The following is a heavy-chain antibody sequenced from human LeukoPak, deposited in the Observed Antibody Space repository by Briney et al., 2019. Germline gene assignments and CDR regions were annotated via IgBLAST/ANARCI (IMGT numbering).Heavy chain of an antibody. V-gene: IGHV3-23*01. CDR1: GFTFSSYA. Sequence: PGGSLRLSCAASGFTFSSYAMSWVRQAPGKGLEWVSGISGSGGSTYYADSVKGRFTISRDNSKNTLYLQMNSLRAEDTAVYYCAKDVVGRYYYDSSGYYFDYWGQGTLVTVSS. CDR3: AKDVVGRYYYDSSGYYFDY. J-gene: IGHJ4*02. CDR2: ISGSGGST. D-gene: IGHD3-22*01.